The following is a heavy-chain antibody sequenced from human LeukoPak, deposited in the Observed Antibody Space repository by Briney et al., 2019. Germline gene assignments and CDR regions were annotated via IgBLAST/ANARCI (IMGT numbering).Heavy chain of an antibody. Sequence: GASVKVSCKASGGTFSSYAISWVRQAPGQGLEWMGGIIPILGTANYAQKFQGRVTITADESTSTAYMELSSLRSEDTAVYYCAKSPVYSSGWRFDPWGQGTLVTVSS. CDR1: GGTFSSYA. J-gene: IGHJ5*02. D-gene: IGHD6-19*01. CDR2: IIPILGTA. CDR3: AKSPVYSSGWRFDP. V-gene: IGHV1-69*13.